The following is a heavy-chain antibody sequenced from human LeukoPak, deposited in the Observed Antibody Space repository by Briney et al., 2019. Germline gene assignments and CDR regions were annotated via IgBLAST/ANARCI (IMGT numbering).Heavy chain of an antibody. CDR1: GGSISSGVNY. V-gene: IGHV4-30-2*01. J-gene: IGHJ5*02. D-gene: IGHD6-13*01. CDR2: ISHSGTT. Sequence: PSETLSLTCTVSGGSISSGVNYWTWIRQPPGKGLEWIGYISHSGTTFYTSSLKSRVTISVDRSKSQFSLKLSSVTAADTAVYFCARTRASSSSYSSFDPWGQGTLVTVSS. CDR3: ARTRASSSSYSSFDP.